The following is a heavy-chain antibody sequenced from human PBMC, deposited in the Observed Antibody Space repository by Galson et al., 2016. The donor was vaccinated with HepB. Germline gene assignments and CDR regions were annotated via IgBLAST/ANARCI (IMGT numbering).Heavy chain of an antibody. CDR2: VYPADSDT. V-gene: IGHV5-51*03. Sequence: QSGAEVKKPGESVKISCKASGYDFTRFWIGWVRQTRGKGLEWMGIVYPADSDTEYRPSFQGQVTISADKSSTTAYLQLNSLRASDTAIYYCARPMLRGAIDYWGQGTLLIVSS. CDR1: GYDFTRFW. J-gene: IGHJ4*02. D-gene: IGHD3-10*01. CDR3: ARPMLRGAIDY.